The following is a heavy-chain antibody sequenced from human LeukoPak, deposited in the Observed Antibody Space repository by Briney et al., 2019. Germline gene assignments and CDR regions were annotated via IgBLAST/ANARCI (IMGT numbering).Heavy chain of an antibody. Sequence: PGGSLRLSCAASGFTVSSNYMSWVRQAPGKGLEWVSVIYSGGSTYYADSVKGRFTISRDNSKNTLYLQMNSLRAEDTAVYYCARAAAAGTYGVDYWGQGTLVTVSS. V-gene: IGHV3-66*01. CDR3: ARAAAAGTYGVDY. CDR2: IYSGGST. CDR1: GFTVSSNY. J-gene: IGHJ4*02. D-gene: IGHD6-13*01.